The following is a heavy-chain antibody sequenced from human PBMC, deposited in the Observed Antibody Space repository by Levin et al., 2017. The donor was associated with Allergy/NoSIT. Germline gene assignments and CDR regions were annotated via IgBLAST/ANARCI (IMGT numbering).Heavy chain of an antibody. D-gene: IGHD3-10*01. CDR2: IYYSGST. CDR1: GGSISSSSYY. CDR3: ARDSGGNNWFDP. V-gene: IGHV4-39*07. J-gene: IGHJ5*02. Sequence: SETLSLTCTVSGGSISSSSYYWGWIRQPPGKGLEWIGSIYYSGSTYYNPSLKSRVTISVDTSKNQFSLKLSSVTAADTAVYYCARDSGGNNWFDPWGQGTLVTVSS.